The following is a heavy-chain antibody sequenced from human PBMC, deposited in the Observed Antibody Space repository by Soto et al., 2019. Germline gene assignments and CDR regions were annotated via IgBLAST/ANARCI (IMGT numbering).Heavy chain of an antibody. CDR3: ARVSVLEWQLGWFDP. D-gene: IGHD3-3*01. J-gene: IGHJ5*02. CDR1: GYTFTRYY. V-gene: IGHV1-46*01. CDR2: INPSGGRT. Sequence: QVQLVQSGAEVKKPGASVKVSCKAYGYTFTRYYIHWVRQAPGQGLEWLGIINPSGGRTSYAQRFQGRVTMTRDTSTSTVYMELSSLRSEDTAVYYCARVSVLEWQLGWFDPWGQGTLVTVSS.